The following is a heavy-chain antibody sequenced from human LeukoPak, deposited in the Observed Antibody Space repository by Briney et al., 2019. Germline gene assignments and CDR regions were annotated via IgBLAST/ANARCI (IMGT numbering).Heavy chain of an antibody. CDR3: ARARGRATGYVYWFDS. V-gene: IGHV1-18*01. Sequence: ASVKVSCKASGYTFTSYGISWVRQAPGQGLEWMGWISAYNGNTNYAQELQGRVTMTTDTSTSTAYMELRSLRSDDTAVYSCARARGRATGYVYWFDSWGQGTLVTVSS. CDR1: GYTFTSYG. CDR2: ISAYNGNT. D-gene: IGHD3-9*01. J-gene: IGHJ5*01.